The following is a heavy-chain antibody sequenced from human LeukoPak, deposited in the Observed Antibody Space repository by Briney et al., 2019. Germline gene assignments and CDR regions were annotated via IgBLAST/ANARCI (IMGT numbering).Heavy chain of an antibody. D-gene: IGHD1-26*01. CDR2: IYYSGST. CDR1: GGSISSYY. Sequence: PSETLSLTCTVSGGSISSYYWSWIRQPPGKGLEWIGYIYYSGSTNYNPSLKSRVTISVDTSKNQFSLKLSSVTAADTAVYYCARVEVGADDFDYFQHWGQGTLVTVSS. V-gene: IGHV4-59*08. J-gene: IGHJ1*01. CDR3: ARVEVGADDFDYFQH.